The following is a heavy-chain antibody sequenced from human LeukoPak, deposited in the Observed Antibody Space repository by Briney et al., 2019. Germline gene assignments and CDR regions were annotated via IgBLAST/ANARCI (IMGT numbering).Heavy chain of an antibody. CDR1: GGSISSYY. D-gene: IGHD6-19*01. V-gene: IGHV4-4*07. CDR2: IYTSGST. CDR3: ARVTPLGSGWYERSPYYFDY. J-gene: IGHJ4*02. Sequence: SETLSLTCTVSGGSISSYYWSWIRQPAGKGLEWIGRIYTSGSTNYNPSLKSRVTMSVDTSKNQFSLKLSSVTAADTAVYYCARVTPLGSGWYERSPYYFDYWGQGTLVTVSS.